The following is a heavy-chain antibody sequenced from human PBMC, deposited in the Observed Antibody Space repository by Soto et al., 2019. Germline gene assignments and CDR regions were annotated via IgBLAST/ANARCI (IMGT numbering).Heavy chain of an antibody. CDR3: ARVKSPTRLYSSGWSRGYYYYYMDV. V-gene: IGHV3-7*01. D-gene: IGHD6-19*01. CDR1: GFTFSSYW. J-gene: IGHJ6*03. CDR2: IKQDGSEK. Sequence: GGSLRLSCAASGFTFSSYWMSWVRQAPGKGLEWVANIKQDGSEKYCVDSVKGRFTISRDNAKNSLYLQMNSLRAEDTAVYYCARVKSPTRLYSSGWSRGYYYYYMDVWGKGTTVTVSS.